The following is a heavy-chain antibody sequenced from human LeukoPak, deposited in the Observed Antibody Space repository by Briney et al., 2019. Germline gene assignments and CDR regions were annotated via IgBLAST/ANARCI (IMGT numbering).Heavy chain of an antibody. J-gene: IGHJ5*02. CDR3: ARAHYDILTGYPLGWFDP. V-gene: IGHV4-39*07. D-gene: IGHD3-9*01. CDR2: VYYSGNT. Sequence: TPSETLSLTCTVSGGSISSSNYYWGWIRQPPGKGLECIGSVYYSGNTYYNPSLKSRVTISVDTSKNQFSLKLSSVTAADTAVYYCARAHYDILTGYPLGWFDPWGQGTLVTVSS. CDR1: GGSISSSNYY.